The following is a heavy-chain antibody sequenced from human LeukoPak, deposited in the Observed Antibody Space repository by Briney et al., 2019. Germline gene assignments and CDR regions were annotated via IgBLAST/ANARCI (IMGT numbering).Heavy chain of an antibody. Sequence: GASVKVSCKASGYTFTSYGISWVRQAPGQGLEWMGWISAYNGNTNYAQKLQGRVTMTTDTSTSTAYMELRSLRSDDTAVYYCAREESVVPAMNYFDYWGQGTLVTVSS. J-gene: IGHJ4*02. V-gene: IGHV1-18*01. CDR2: ISAYNGNT. CDR1: GYTFTSYG. CDR3: AREESVVPAMNYFDY. D-gene: IGHD2-2*01.